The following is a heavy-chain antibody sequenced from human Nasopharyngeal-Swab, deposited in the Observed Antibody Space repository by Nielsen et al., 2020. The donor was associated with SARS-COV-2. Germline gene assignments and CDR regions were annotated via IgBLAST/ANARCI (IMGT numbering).Heavy chain of an antibody. D-gene: IGHD1-26*01. Sequence: VRQAPGKGLEWVSAISGSGGSTYYADSVKGRFTISRDNSKNTLYLQMNSLRAEDTAVYYCARNPGAFFDYWGQGILVTVSS. CDR2: ISGSGGST. J-gene: IGHJ4*02. CDR3: ARNPGAFFDY. V-gene: IGHV3-23*01.